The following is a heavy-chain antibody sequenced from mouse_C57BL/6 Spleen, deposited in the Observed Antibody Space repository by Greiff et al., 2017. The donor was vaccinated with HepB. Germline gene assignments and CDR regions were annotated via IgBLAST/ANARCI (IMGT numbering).Heavy chain of an antibody. CDR2: IRSKSNNYAT. CDR3: VRQNWEGNYFDY. Sequence: EVKLVESGGGLVQPKGSLKLSCAASGFSFNTYAMNWVRQAPGKGLEWVARIRSKSNNYATYYADSVKDRFTISRDDSESMLYLQMNNLKTEDTAMDYCVRQNWEGNYFDYWGQGTTLTVSS. D-gene: IGHD4-1*01. V-gene: IGHV10-1*01. J-gene: IGHJ2*01. CDR1: GFSFNTYA.